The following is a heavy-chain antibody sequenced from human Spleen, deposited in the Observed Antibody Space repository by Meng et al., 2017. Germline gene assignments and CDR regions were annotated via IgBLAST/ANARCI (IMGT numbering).Heavy chain of an antibody. CDR3: ARETVYSFIGGPFEY. J-gene: IGHJ4*02. CDR2: IYNTGYS. Sequence: QVQLRESGPGLVKPSQTLSLTCTVSGASISSGEFYWSWLRQSPGKSLEWIGYIYNTGYSFYNPSLRSRVTLSIDTSNNQFSLRLTSMSAADTAVYYCARETVYSFIGGPFEYWGQGVLVTVSS. V-gene: IGHV4-30-4*01. D-gene: IGHD5-18*01. CDR1: GASISSGEFY.